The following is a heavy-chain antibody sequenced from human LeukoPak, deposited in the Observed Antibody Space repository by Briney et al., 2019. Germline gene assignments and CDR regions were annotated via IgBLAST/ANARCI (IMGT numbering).Heavy chain of an antibody. CDR2: INHSGST. V-gene: IGHV4-34*01. CDR1: GGSFSGYY. Sequence: PSETLSLTCAVYGGSFSGYYWSWIRQPPGKGLEWIGEINHSGSTNYNPSLKSRVTISVDTSKNQFSLKLSSVTAADTAVYYCARFFYGSGSLDYWGQEPWSPSPQ. CDR3: ARFFYGSGSLDY. J-gene: IGHJ4*01. D-gene: IGHD3-10*01.